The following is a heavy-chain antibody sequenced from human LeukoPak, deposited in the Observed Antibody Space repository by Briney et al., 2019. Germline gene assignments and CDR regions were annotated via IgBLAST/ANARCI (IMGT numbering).Heavy chain of an antibody. Sequence: GGTLSLSCAASGFTFSRIWMHWVRHAPGTGLVWDSRINTDGSNTIYADSAQSRFTSSRDNTKNKLYLQMHGLRAEGTAVYYCARGQSIAGPTTGDYWGQGTLVSVSS. D-gene: IGHD1-26*01. CDR1: GFTFSRIW. J-gene: IGHJ4*02. CDR2: INTDGSNT. V-gene: IGHV3-74*01. CDR3: ARGQSIAGPTTGDY.